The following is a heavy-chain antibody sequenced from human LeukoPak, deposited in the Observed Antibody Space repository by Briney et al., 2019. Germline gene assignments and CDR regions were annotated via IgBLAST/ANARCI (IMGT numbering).Heavy chain of an antibody. J-gene: IGHJ4*02. CDR3: AREGPPAMVTPMLS. Sequence: GGSLRLSCAASGFTFSSYWISWVRQAPGKGLEWVANIKQDGSEKYYVDSVEGRFTISRDNAKNSLYLQMNSLRAEDTAVYYCAREGPPAMVTPMLSWGQGTLVTVSS. V-gene: IGHV3-7*01. CDR2: IKQDGSEK. CDR1: GFTFSSYW. D-gene: IGHD5-18*01.